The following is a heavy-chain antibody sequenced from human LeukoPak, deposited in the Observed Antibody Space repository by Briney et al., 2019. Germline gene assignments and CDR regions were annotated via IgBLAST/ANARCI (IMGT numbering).Heavy chain of an antibody. CDR1: GFTFSSYA. CDR3: AKDHWEPRRGDYYGMDV. D-gene: IGHD1-14*01. J-gene: IGHJ6*02. V-gene: IGHV3-23*01. CDR2: ISGSGGST. Sequence: GGSLRLSCAASGFTFSSYAMSWVRQAPGKGLEWVSAISGSGGSTYYADSVKGRFTISRDNSKNTLYLQMNSLRAEDTAVYYCAKDHWEPRRGDYYGMDVWGQGTTVTVSS.